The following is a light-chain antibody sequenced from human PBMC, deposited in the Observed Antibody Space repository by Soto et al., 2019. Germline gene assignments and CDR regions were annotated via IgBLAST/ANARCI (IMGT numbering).Light chain of an antibody. CDR2: DVT. CDR1: SSDVGSYNY. V-gene: IGLV2-14*03. CDR3: SSYTSSGSFL. J-gene: IGLJ2*01. Sequence: QSVLAQPASVSGSPGQSITVSCTGSSSDVGSYNYVSWYQQHPGKGPKLMIYDVTNRPSGVSDRFSGSKSGNTASLTISGLQAEDEADYYCSSYTSSGSFLFGGGTQLTVL.